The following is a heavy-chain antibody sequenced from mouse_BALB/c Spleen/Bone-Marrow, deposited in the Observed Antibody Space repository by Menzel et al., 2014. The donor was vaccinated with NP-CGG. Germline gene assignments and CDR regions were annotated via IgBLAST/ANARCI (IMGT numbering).Heavy chain of an antibody. J-gene: IGHJ3*01. CDR2: ISDGGSYT. CDR3: ANWAY. V-gene: IGHV5-4*02. D-gene: IGHD4-1*01. CDR1: GFTFSDYY. Sequence: EVMLVESGGGLVKPGGSLKPSCAASGFTFSDYYMYWVRQTPEKRLEWVATISDGGSYTYYPDSVKGRFTISRDNAKNNLYLQMSSLKSEDTAMYYCANWAYWGQGTLVTVSA.